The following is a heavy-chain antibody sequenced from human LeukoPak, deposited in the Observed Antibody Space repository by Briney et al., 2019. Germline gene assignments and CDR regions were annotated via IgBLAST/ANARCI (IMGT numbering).Heavy chain of an antibody. CDR2: MTEGGAT. J-gene: IGHJ5*02. CDR3: AKLLLA. D-gene: IGHD3-22*01. CDR1: GFTLSSSA. Sequence: GGSLRLPCAASGFTLSSSAMSWVRQAPGKGLEWVSVMTEGGATYYADSVRGRVTISRDTSKNMLYLQMNSMRAEDTAVYYCAKLLLAWGQGALVTVSS. V-gene: IGHV3-23*01.